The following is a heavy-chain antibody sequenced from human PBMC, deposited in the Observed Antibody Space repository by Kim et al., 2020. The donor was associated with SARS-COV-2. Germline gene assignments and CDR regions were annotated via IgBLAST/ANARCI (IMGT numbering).Heavy chain of an antibody. Sequence: EGRGTIYADSVEGRFTVSRDNAKNTVYLQMNSLRVEDTAVYYCTSAGMAGYWGQGTLVTVSS. CDR3: TSAGMAGY. CDR2: EGRGT. V-gene: IGHV3-74*01. D-gene: IGHD2-8*01. J-gene: IGHJ4*02.